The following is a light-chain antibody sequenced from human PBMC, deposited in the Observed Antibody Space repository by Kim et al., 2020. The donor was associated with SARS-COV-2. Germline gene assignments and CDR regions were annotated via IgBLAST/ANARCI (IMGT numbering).Light chain of an antibody. CDR2: QDS. J-gene: IGLJ3*02. V-gene: IGLV3-1*01. Sequence: SYELTQPPSVSVSPGQTASITCSGDKLGDKYACWYQQKPGQSPVLVIYQDSKRPSGIPERFSGPNSGNTATLTISGTQAMDEADYYCQAWDSSTEVFGGGTKLTVL. CDR1: KLGDKY. CDR3: QAWDSSTEV.